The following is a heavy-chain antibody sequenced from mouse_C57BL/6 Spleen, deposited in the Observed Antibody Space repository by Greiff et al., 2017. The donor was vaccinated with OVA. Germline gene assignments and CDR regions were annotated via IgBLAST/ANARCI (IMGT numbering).Heavy chain of an antibody. V-gene: IGHV1-50*01. CDR1: GYTFTSYW. CDR3: ARSPPVFDY. J-gene: IGHJ2*01. CDR2: IDPSDSYT. Sequence: VKLQQPGAELVKPGASVKLSCKASGYTFTSYWMQWVKQRPGQGLEWIGEIDPSDSYTNYNQKFKGKATLTVDTSSSTAYMQLSSLASEDSAVYYCARSPPVFDYWGQGTTLTVSS.